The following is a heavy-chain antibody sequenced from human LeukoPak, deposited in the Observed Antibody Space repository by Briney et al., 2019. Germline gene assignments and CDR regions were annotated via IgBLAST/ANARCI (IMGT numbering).Heavy chain of an antibody. Sequence: AGSLRLSCAASGFTFTTYWMSWVRQAPGKGLEWVANIKQDGSNKYNVDSVKGRFTISRDNAKNSLYLQMNSLRADDTAVYYCSRGGRGDYWGQGTLVTASS. CDR2: IKQDGSNK. J-gene: IGHJ4*02. D-gene: IGHD3-16*01. CDR3: SRGGRGDY. V-gene: IGHV3-7*01. CDR1: GFTFTTYW.